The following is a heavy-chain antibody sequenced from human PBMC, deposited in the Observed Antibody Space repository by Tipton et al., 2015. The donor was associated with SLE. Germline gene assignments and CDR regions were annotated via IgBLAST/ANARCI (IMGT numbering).Heavy chain of an antibody. CDR1: GSSISSSSYY. Sequence: TLSLTCTVSGSSISSSSYYWGWIRQPPGKGLEWIGSIYYSGSTYYNPSLKSRVTISVDTSKNQFSLKLSSVTAADTAVYYCARDSAVAGGNWFDSWGQGTLVTVSS. J-gene: IGHJ5*01. V-gene: IGHV4-39*02. D-gene: IGHD3-10*01. CDR3: ARDSAVAGGNWFDS. CDR2: IYYSGST.